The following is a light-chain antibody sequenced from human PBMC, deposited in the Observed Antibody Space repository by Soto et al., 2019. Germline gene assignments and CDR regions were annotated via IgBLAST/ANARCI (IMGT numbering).Light chain of an antibody. CDR1: SSDVGDYNY. CDR2: VVS. J-gene: IGLJ3*02. CDR3: SSYAGSNNWV. Sequence: QSALTQPPSASGSPGQSVTISCTGTSSDVGDYNYVSWYQQHPGRAPKLMIYVVSKRPSGVPDRFSGSKSGNTASLTVSGVQAEDEADYYCSSYAGSNNWVFGGGTKLTVL. V-gene: IGLV2-8*01.